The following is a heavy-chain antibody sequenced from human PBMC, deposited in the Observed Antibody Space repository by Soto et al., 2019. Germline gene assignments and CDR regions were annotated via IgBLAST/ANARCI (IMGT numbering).Heavy chain of an antibody. CDR2: IAYDESTT. V-gene: IGHV3-74*01. Sequence: EVQQVESGGGLVQPGGSLRLSCAASGVTFSNYWMHWIRQAPGKGLVWVSRIAYDESTTTYADSVKGRFTISRDNAKNTLYLQMNSLRAEDTAVYYCARGGGSHAHPPDYWGQGTLVTVSS. J-gene: IGHJ4*02. CDR1: GVTFSNYW. D-gene: IGHD1-26*01. CDR3: ARGGGSHAHPPDY.